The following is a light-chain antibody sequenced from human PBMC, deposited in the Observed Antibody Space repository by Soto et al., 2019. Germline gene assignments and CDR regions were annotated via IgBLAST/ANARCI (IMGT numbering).Light chain of an antibody. V-gene: IGLV2-14*03. CDR1: SSDVGDYHY. CDR3: NSYTSSSTPYV. CDR2: DVT. Sequence: SDLTQPGSVSRSPGQSIHISCTATSSDVGDYHYVSWYQLHPGKAPKLMIYDVTNRPSGVSNRFSGSKSGNTASLTISGLQAEDEADYYCNSYTSSSTPYVFGTGTKVTVL. J-gene: IGLJ1*01.